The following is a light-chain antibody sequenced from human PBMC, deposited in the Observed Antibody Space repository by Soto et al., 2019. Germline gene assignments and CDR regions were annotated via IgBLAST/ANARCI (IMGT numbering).Light chain of an antibody. V-gene: IGLV2-14*01. CDR2: EVT. CDR3: SSYSSTSTPWV. Sequence: QSVLTQPVSVSGSPGQSITMFCTGTSSDVGAYKFVSWYRHHPGRAPQVMIYEVTNRPSGVSSRFSGSKSGNTASLTISGLQPEDEGDYYCSSYSSTSTPWVFGGGTKLTVL. J-gene: IGLJ3*02. CDR1: SSDVGAYKF.